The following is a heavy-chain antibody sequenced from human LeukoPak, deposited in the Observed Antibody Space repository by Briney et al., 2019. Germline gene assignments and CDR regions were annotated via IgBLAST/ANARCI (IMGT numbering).Heavy chain of an antibody. Sequence: SQTLSLTCAISGDSVSSNSAAWNWIRQSPSRGLEWLGRAYYRSKWYNDYAVSVKSRITINPDTSKNQFSLQLNSVTPEDTAVYYCARERITIFGVPESGLGYWGQGTLVTVSS. CDR1: GDSVSSNSAA. CDR2: AYYRSKWYN. V-gene: IGHV6-1*01. D-gene: IGHD3-3*01. CDR3: ARERITIFGVPESGLGY. J-gene: IGHJ4*02.